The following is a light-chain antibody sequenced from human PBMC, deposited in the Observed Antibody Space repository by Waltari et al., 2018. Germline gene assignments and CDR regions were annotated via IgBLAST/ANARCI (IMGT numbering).Light chain of an antibody. J-gene: IGKJ4*01. Sequence: DIQMTQSPSTLPASVGDRVTITCRASPYVKNNLAWFQQKPGKAPKVLIHKASRLESGVPSRFSGSGFGTEFILSISSLQPDDFATYYCQEYDSLPITFGGGTKVEIK. CDR3: QEYDSLPIT. CDR1: PYVKNN. V-gene: IGKV1-5*03. CDR2: KAS.